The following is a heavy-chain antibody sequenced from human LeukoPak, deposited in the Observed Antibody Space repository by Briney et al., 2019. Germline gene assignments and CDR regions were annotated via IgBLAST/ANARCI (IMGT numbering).Heavy chain of an antibody. CDR1: GYSFSRHW. J-gene: IGHJ4*02. CDR3: ATHRSRV. Sequence: GESLKISCKGSGYSFSRHWIGWVRQMPGKGLEWMGIIYPGDSDTRYRPSFKGQVTISADKSTSAAYLHWSSLKASDTAMYYCATHRSRVWGQGTLVTVSS. V-gene: IGHV5-51*01. CDR2: IYPGDSDT.